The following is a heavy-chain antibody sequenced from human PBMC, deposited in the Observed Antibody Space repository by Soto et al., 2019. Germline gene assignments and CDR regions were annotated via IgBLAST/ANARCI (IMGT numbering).Heavy chain of an antibody. J-gene: IGHJ6*02. D-gene: IGHD2-21*02. CDR2: IYSGGST. CDR1: GFTVSSNY. Sequence: GGSLRLSCAASGFTVSSNYMSWVRQAPGKGLEWVSVIYSGGSTYYADYVKGRFTISRDNSKNTLYLQMNSLRAEDTAVYYCARGDLIYYYYGMDVWGQGTTVTVSS. V-gene: IGHV3-53*01. CDR3: ARGDLIYYYYGMDV.